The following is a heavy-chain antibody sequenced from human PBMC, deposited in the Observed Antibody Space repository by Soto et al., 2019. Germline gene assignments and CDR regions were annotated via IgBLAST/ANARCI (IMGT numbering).Heavy chain of an antibody. J-gene: IGHJ4*02. CDR1: GFTFSSYA. Sequence: GGSLRLSCAASGFTFSSYAMSWVRQAPGKGLEWVSAISGSGGSTYYADSVKGRFTISRDNSKNTLYLQMNSLRAEDTAVYYCAKGGPPSIMVRGVIILQWGQGTLVTVSS. D-gene: IGHD3-10*01. V-gene: IGHV3-23*01. CDR3: AKGGPPSIMVRGVIILQ. CDR2: ISGSGGST.